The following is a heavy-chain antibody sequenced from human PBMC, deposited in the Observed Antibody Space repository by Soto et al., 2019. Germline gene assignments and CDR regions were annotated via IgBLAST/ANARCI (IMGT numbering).Heavy chain of an antibody. V-gene: IGHV1-69*06. CDR3: ARELYWSGGSCYRDAFDI. D-gene: IGHD2-15*01. CDR1: GGTFSSYS. CDR2: VIPIFGTA. J-gene: IGHJ3*02. Sequence: ASVKVSCKASGGTFSSYSISWVRQAPGQGLEWMGGVIPIFGTANYAQKFQGRVTITADKTTSTAYMELSSLRSEDTAVYYCARELYWSGGSCYRDAFDIWGQGTMVTVSS.